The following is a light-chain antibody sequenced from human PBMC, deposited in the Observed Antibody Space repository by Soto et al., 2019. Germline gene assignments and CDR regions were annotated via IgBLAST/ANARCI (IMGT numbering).Light chain of an antibody. CDR2: GAD. CDR1: QRFXSSY. J-gene: IGKJ3*01. V-gene: IGKV3-20*01. CDR3: QRYGKSPCLCA. Sequence: IGLTNSAGNLSLSPGERATLSCRASQRFXSSYLAWYGQKPGQAPRLIXXGADXRASGIPVRFSGSGSGTGFTLTISRLEPEDFAVEYCQRYGKSPCLCAFGPGTKVDIK.